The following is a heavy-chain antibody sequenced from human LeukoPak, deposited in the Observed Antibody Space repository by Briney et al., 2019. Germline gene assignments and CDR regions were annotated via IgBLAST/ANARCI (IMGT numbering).Heavy chain of an antibody. D-gene: IGHD2-2*01. CDR1: GYTFTSYY. J-gene: IGHJ4*02. Sequence: ASVKVSCKASGYTFTSYYMHWVRQGPGQGLEWMGIINPSGGSTSYAQKYQGRVTMTRDTSTSTVYMELSSLRSEDTAVYYCARAWGQYCSSTSCYPDYWGQGTLVTVSS. V-gene: IGHV1-46*01. CDR3: ARAWGQYCSSTSCYPDY. CDR2: INPSGGST.